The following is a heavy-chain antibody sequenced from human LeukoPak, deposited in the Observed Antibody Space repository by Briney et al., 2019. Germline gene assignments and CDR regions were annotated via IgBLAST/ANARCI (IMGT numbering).Heavy chain of an antibody. CDR1: GGTFSSYA. CDR2: IIPIFGTA. V-gene: IGHV1-69*01. CDR3: ARETAVAGGFDY. D-gene: IGHD6-19*01. J-gene: IGHJ4*02. Sequence: SVKVSCKASGGTFSSYAISWVRQAPGQGLEWMGGIIPIFGTANYAQKFQGRVTITADESTSTAYMELSSLRSEDTAVYYCARETAVAGGFDYWGQGTLVTVSS.